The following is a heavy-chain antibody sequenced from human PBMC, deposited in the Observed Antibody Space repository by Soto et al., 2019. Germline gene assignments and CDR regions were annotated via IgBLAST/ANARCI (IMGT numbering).Heavy chain of an antibody. CDR2: INPSGGST. V-gene: IGHV1-46*01. D-gene: IGHD2-2*02. Sequence: ASSVKVSCKASGYPFTSYYMHWVRQAPGQGLEWMGIINPSGGSTSYAQKFQGRVTMTRDTSTSTVYMELSSLRSEDTAVYYCARALPEAYQLLYEWSYYYYGMDVWCQGNTVTVSS. J-gene: IGHJ6*02. CDR1: GYPFTSYY. CDR3: ARALPEAYQLLYEWSYYYYGMDV.